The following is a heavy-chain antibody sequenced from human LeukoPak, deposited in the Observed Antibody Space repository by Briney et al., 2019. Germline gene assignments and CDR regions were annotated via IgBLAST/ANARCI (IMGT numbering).Heavy chain of an antibody. CDR3: ARSGYCSSTSCSYPPDAFDI. J-gene: IGHJ3*02. CDR2: ISSSGSTI. Sequence: PGGSLRLSCAASGFTFSSCELNWVRQAPGKGLEWVSYISSSGSTIYYADSVKGRFTISRDNAKNSLYLQMNSLRAEDTAVYYCARSGYCSSTSCSYPPDAFDIWGQGTMVTVSS. D-gene: IGHD2-2*01. CDR1: GFTFSSCE. V-gene: IGHV3-48*03.